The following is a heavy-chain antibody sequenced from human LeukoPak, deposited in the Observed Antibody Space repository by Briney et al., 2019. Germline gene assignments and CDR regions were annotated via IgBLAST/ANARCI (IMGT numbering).Heavy chain of an antibody. Sequence: ASVKVSCKSSGYXFTTYYIHWVRQAPGQGLEWMGVVNPSGGSTSFAQKFQARLAMTRDTSTRTVYMELSGLSCEDTAVYHCAREIVVVPSAMGFDPWGQGTLVTVSS. CDR3: AREIVVVPSAMGFDP. J-gene: IGHJ5*02. D-gene: IGHD2-2*01. V-gene: IGHV1-46*01. CDR1: GYXFTTYY. CDR2: VNPSGGST.